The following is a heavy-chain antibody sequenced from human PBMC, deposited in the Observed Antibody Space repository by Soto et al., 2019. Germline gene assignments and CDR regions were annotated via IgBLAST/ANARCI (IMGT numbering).Heavy chain of an antibody. Sequence: QVQLVESGGGLVKPGGSLRLSCAASGFTFSDYYMSWIRQAPGKGLEWVSYISSSSSYTNYADSVKGRFTISRDNAKNSLYLQMNSLRAEDTAVYYCARVSQMATIFDYWGQGTLVTVSS. CDR2: ISSSSSYT. CDR1: GFTFSDYY. CDR3: ARVSQMATIFDY. J-gene: IGHJ4*02. V-gene: IGHV3-11*06. D-gene: IGHD5-12*01.